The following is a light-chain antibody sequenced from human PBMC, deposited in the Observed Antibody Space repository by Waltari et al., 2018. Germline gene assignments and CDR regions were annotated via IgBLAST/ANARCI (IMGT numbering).Light chain of an antibody. CDR1: QTVSSD. CDR2: DAS. CDR3: QQRSNWPLHWT. J-gene: IGKJ1*01. Sequence: EIVLTQSPATLSLSPGERAPLSCSASQTVSSDLAWSQQKPGQAPRLLIYDASNRATGIPARFSGSGSGTDFTLTISSLEPEDFAVYYCQQRSNWPLHWTFGQGTKVEIK. V-gene: IGKV3-11*01.